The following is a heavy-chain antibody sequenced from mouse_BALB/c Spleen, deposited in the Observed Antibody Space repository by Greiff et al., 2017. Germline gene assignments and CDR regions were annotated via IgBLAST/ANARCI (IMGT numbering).Heavy chain of an antibody. Sequence: DVKLVESGGGLVKPGGSLKLSCAASGFTFSSYAMSWVRQTPEKRLEWVASISSGGSTYYPDSVKGRFTISRDNARNILYLQMSSLRSEDTAMYYCARGQDYGSSFAYWGQGTLVTVSA. D-gene: IGHD1-1*01. CDR3: ARGQDYGSSFAY. V-gene: IGHV5-6-5*01. CDR2: ISSGGST. CDR1: GFTFSSYA. J-gene: IGHJ3*01.